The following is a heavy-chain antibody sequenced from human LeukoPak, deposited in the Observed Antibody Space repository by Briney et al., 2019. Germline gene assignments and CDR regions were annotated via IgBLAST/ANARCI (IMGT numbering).Heavy chain of an antibody. J-gene: IGHJ4*02. Sequence: AASVRVSCKASGYTFTDYYIHWVRQAPGQGLEWMGWMNTSTGGAYSAQHFQDRVTMTRDTSITTAYIELSSLRSDDTAVYYCAPWAGRFDSWGQGTLVTVSS. V-gene: IGHV1-2*02. CDR2: MNTSTGGA. CDR1: GYTFTDYY. CDR3: APWAGRFDS.